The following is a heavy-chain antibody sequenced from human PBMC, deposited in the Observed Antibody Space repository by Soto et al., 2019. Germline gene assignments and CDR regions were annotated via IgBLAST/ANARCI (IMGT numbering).Heavy chain of an antibody. CDR1: GGSISNYY. D-gene: IGHD3-3*01. V-gene: IGHV4-59*01. CDR3: AREAVRDDFWSGYYSPYYYFYMDV. J-gene: IGHJ6*03. Sequence: QVQLQESGPGLVKPSETLSLTCTVSGGSISNYYWSWIRQTPGKGLEWIGYIYYSGSTNYNPSLQSRVTISVDTSKNQFSLKLSSVTAADTAVYYCAREAVRDDFWSGYYSPYYYFYMDVWGKGTTVTVSS. CDR2: IYYSGST.